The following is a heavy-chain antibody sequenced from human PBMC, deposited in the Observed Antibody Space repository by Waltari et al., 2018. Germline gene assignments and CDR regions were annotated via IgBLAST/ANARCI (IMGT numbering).Heavy chain of an antibody. CDR3: ARDSDSSSSEV. CDR2: ISAYNGNT. CDR1: DYTFTSSG. V-gene: IGHV1-18*01. J-gene: IGHJ4*02. Sequence: QVQLVHSGAEVKKPGASVKVSCKSSDYTFTSSGISWWRQAPGQGLEWMGWISAYNGNTNYAQKLQGRVTMTTDTSTRTAYMELRSLRSDDTAVYYCARDSDSSSSEVWGQGTLVTVSS. D-gene: IGHD6-6*01.